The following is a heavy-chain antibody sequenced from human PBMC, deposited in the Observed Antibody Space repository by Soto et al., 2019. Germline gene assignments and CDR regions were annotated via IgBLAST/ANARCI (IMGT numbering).Heavy chain of an antibody. J-gene: IGHJ5*02. Sequence: SETLSLTCTVSGDSISSYFWSWIRQPPGKGLEWIGYVYSTEITNYNPSLKSRVAMSIDTSKNQFSRKVRSVTAADTAVYYCARGSEAWFDPWGQGTLVTVSS. CDR1: GDSISSYF. V-gene: IGHV4-59*01. CDR2: VYSTEIT. CDR3: ARGSEAWFDP.